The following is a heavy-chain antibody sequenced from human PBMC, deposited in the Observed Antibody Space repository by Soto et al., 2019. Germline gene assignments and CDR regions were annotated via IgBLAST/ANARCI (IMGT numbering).Heavy chain of an antibody. D-gene: IGHD6-13*01. J-gene: IGHJ5*02. V-gene: IGHV1-18*01. CDR1: GYTFTSYG. CDR3: AIVIYSSSWYGGTSLSWFDP. Sequence: QVQLVQSGAEVKKPGASVKVSCKASGYTFTSYGISWVRQAPGQGLEWMGWISAYNGNTNYAQKLQGRVTMTTDTTTSTAYMELRSLRSDDTAVYYCAIVIYSSSWYGGTSLSWFDPWGQGTLVTVSS. CDR2: ISAYNGNT.